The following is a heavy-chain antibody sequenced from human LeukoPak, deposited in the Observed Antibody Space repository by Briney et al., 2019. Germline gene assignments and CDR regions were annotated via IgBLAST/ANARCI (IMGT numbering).Heavy chain of an antibody. CDR2: IQYDGSNK. CDR1: GFTFSNYG. CDR3: AKDLYYYDSSGYYPDY. V-gene: IGHV3-30*02. J-gene: IGHJ4*02. Sequence: GGSLRLSCAASGFTFSNYGIHWVRQAPGKGLEWVAFIQYDGSNKYYADSVKGRFTISRDNSKNTLYLQMNSLRAEDTAVYYCAKDLYYYDSSGYYPDYWGQGTLVTVSS. D-gene: IGHD3-22*01.